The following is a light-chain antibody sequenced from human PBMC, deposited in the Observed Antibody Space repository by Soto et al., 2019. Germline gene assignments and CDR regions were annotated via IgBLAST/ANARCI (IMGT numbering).Light chain of an antibody. CDR3: QQYGSSPPT. CDR1: QSVSSSY. J-gene: IGKJ1*01. CDR2: GAS. Sequence: EIVLTQSPGTLSLSPGERATLSCRASQSVSSSYLAWYQQKPGQAPRLLIYGASSRATGIPDRFSGSGSVTDFTLTISRLEPEDFAVYYCQQYGSSPPTFGQGPKVEIK. V-gene: IGKV3-20*01.